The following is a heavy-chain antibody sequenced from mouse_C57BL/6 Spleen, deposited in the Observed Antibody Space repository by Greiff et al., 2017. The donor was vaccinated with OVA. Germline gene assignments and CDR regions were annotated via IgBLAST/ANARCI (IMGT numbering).Heavy chain of an antibody. CDR3: ARTQVVNIIDY. Sequence: VQLQQPGAELVKPGASVKLSCKASGYTFTSYWIPLVPPLPVPFLAWIGMLHPHRGSTNYNEKFKSKATLTVDKSSSTAYMQLSSLTSEDSAVYYCARTQVVNIIDYWGQGTSVTVSS. V-gene: IGHV1-64*01. CDR2: LHPHRGST. J-gene: IGHJ4*01. CDR1: GYTFTSYW.